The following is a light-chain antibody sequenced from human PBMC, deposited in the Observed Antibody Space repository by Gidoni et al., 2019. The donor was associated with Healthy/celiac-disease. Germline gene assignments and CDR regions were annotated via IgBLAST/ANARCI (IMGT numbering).Light chain of an antibody. CDR2: EVS. CDR3: SSHAGSIA. CDR1: SSDVGGYNY. J-gene: IGLJ1*01. V-gene: IGLV2-8*01. Sequence: QSALTQPPSASGSPGQSVPISCTGTSSDVGGYNYVSWYQQHPGKAPKLMIYEVSKRPSGVPDRFSGSKSGNTASLTVSGLQAEDEADYYCSSHAGSIAFGTGTKVTVL.